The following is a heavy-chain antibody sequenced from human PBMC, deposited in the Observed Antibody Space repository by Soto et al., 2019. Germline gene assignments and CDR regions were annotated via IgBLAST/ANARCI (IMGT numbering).Heavy chain of an antibody. J-gene: IGHJ4*02. CDR1: GFTFTSYG. CDR3: AKEVEWLRPGGYYYFDY. CDR2: ISYDGSNK. V-gene: IGHV3-30*18. D-gene: IGHD5-12*01. Sequence: GGSLRLSCAASGFTFTSYGMHWVRQAPGKGLEWVAVISYDGSNKYYADSVKGRFTISRDNSKNTLYLQMNSLRAEDTAVYYCAKEVEWLRPGGYYYFDYWGQGTLVTVSS.